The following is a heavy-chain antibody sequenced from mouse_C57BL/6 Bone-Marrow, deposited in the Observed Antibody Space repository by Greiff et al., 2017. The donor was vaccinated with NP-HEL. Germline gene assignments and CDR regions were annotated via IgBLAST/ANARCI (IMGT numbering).Heavy chain of an antibody. D-gene: IGHD1-1*01. J-gene: IGHJ2*01. CDR1: GYAFSSSW. CDR3: ARSRSYYYGSSYDY. CDR2: IYPGDGDT. V-gene: IGHV1-82*01. Sequence: VQLPQSGPELVKPGASVKISCKASGYAFSSSWMNWVKQRPGKGLEWIGRIYPGDGDTNYNGKFKGKATLTADKSSSTAYMQLSSLTSEDSAVYFCARSRSYYYGSSYDYWGQGTTLTVSS.